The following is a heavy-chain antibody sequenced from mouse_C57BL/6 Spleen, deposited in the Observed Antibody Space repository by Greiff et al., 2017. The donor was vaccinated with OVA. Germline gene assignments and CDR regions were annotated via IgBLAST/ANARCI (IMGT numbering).Heavy chain of an antibody. CDR3: ASETGGSSSYAMDY. CDR2: ISDGGSYT. J-gene: IGHJ4*01. V-gene: IGHV5-4*01. CDR1: GFTFSSYA. D-gene: IGHD1-1*01. Sequence: EVQLQESGGGLVKPGGSLKLSCAASGFTFSSYAMSWVRQTPEKRLEWVATISDGGSYTYYPDNVKGRFTISRDNAKNNLYLQMSHLKSEDTAMYYCASETGGSSSYAMDYWGQGTSVTVSS.